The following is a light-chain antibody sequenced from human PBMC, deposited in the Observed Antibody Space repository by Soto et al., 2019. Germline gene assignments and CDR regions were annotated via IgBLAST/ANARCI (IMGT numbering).Light chain of an antibody. Sequence: EIVMTQSPATLSVSPGERATLSCRASQSVGTDLAWYQQKPGQAPRRLIYGASTRATGIPARFSGSGSGTEFTLTINSLQSEDLALYYCHQYNDWPRFTFGPGTKVEIK. CDR1: QSVGTD. CDR2: GAS. J-gene: IGKJ3*01. V-gene: IGKV3-15*01. CDR3: HQYNDWPRFT.